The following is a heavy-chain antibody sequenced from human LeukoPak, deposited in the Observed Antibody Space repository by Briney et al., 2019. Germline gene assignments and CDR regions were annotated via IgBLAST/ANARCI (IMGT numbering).Heavy chain of an antibody. CDR2: TYHSGST. CDR3: ARDLSGSQGGDY. V-gene: IGHV4-59*12. J-gene: IGHJ4*02. D-gene: IGHD1-26*01. CDR1: GGSISTYY. Sequence: SETLSLTCTVSGGSISTYYWSWIRQPPGKGLEWIGYTYHSGSTNYNPSLKSRVTISVDTSKNQFSLKLSSVTAADTAVYYCARDLSGSQGGDYWGQGTLVTVSS.